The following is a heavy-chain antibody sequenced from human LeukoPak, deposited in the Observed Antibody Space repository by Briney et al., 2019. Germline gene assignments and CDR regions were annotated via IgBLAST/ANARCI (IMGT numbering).Heavy chain of an antibody. CDR1: GGSISSSSYY. CDR2: IYYSGST. CDR3: ARHRDYYFDY. V-gene: IGHV4-39*01. Sequence: PSETLSLTCTVSGGSISSSSYYWGWIRQPPGKGLEWIGSIYYSGSTYYNPSLKSRVTISGDTSKNQFSLKLSSVTAADTAVYYCARHRDYYFDYWGQGTLVTVSS. J-gene: IGHJ4*02. D-gene: IGHD3/OR15-3a*01.